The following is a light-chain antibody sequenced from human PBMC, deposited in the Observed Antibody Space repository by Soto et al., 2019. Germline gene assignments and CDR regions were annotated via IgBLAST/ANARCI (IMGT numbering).Light chain of an antibody. CDR1: SSDVGGYNY. CDR3: SSYTSSSTLYYV. Sequence: QSVLTQPASVSGSPGQSITISCTGTSSDVGGYNYVSWYQQHPGKAPKPMIYEVSNRPSGVSNRFSGSKSGNTASLTISGLHAEDEADYYCSSYTSSSTLYYVFGTGTKLTVL. J-gene: IGLJ1*01. V-gene: IGLV2-14*01. CDR2: EVS.